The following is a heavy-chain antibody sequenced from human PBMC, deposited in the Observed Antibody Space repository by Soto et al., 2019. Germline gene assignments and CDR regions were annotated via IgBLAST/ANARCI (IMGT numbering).Heavy chain of an antibody. V-gene: IGHV3-33*01. D-gene: IGHD3-10*01. Sequence: GGSLRLSCAASGFTFSSYGMHWVRQAPGKGLEWVAVIWYDGSNKYYAEYVKGQFTNSRDNYKKELYLKMNSLRAEDTAVYYCARDYPGVDYYYYMDVWGKGT. CDR2: IWYDGSNK. J-gene: IGHJ6*03. CDR3: ARDYPGVDYYYYMDV. CDR1: GFTFSSYG.